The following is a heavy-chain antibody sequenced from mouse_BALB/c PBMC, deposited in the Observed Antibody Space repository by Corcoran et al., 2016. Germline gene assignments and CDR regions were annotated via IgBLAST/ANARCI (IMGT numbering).Heavy chain of an antibody. CDR2: INPYNGAT. Sequence: VQLQQSGPELVKPGASVKICCKASGYSFTGYYMHWVKQSHVKSIEWIGRINPYNGATSYNQNFKDKASLTVDKSSSTAYMELHSLTSEDSAVYYCARDYGSSYYAMYYWGQGTSVTVSS. CDR1: GYSFTGYY. D-gene: IGHD1-1*01. J-gene: IGHJ4*01. CDR3: ARDYGSSYYAMYY. V-gene: IGHV1-26*01.